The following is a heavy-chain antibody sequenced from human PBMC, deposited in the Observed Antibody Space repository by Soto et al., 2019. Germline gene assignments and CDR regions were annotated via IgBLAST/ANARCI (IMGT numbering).Heavy chain of an antibody. CDR2: IYTSGST. J-gene: IGHJ6*02. CDR1: VGSISSYY. V-gene: IGHV4-4*07. CDR3: ARDKTIAAQHRPTYYYYYGMDV. D-gene: IGHD6-6*01. Sequence: SETLSLTCTVSVGSISSYYWSWIRQPAGKGLEWIGRIYTSGSTNYNPSLKSRVTMSVDTSKNQFSLKLSSVTAADTAVYYCARDKTIAAQHRPTYYYYYGMDVWGQGTTVTVSS.